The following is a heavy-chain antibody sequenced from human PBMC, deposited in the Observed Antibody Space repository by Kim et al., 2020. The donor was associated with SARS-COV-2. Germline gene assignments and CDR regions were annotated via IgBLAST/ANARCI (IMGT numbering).Heavy chain of an antibody. CDR3: VKGVDV. V-gene: IGHV3-7*01. CDR2: IKYDGSDK. Sequence: GGSLRLSCVASGFNFSGYWMNWVRQAPEKGLEWVAYIKYDGSDKYYVNSVKGRFTISRDNAKNSLFLQMNSLRDEDTAVYYCVKGVDVWGQGTTVTVSS. D-gene: IGHD3-16*01. CDR1: GFNFSGYW. J-gene: IGHJ6*02.